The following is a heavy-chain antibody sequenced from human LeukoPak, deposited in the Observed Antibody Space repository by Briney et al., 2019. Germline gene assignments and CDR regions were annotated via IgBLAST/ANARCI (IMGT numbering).Heavy chain of an antibody. J-gene: IGHJ2*01. D-gene: IGHD4-23*01. Sequence: GRSLRLSCAASVFAVNSYGMHWVRQAPGKGLEWGALIWYDGSNQDYIDSVKGRFTISRDNSKNTLYLQMSSLRADDAAVYYCARFNGGDSTGCFDLWGRGTLVTVSS. CDR2: IWYDGSNQ. V-gene: IGHV3-33*01. CDR3: ARFNGGDSTGCFDL. CDR1: VFAVNSYG.